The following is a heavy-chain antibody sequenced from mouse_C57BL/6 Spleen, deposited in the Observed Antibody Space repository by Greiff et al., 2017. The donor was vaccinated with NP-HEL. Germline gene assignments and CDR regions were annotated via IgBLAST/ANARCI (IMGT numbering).Heavy chain of an antibody. D-gene: IGHD2-2*01. CDR1: GYTFTSYW. CDR3: ARWFHYAMDY. V-gene: IGHV1-50*01. J-gene: IGHJ4*01. CDR2: IDPSDSYT. Sequence: VQLQESGAELVKPGASVKLSCKASGYTFTSYWMQWVKQRPGQGLEWIGEIDPSDSYTNSNQKFKGKATLTVDTSSSTAYMQLSSLTSEDSAVYYCARWFHYAMDYWGQGTSVTVSS.